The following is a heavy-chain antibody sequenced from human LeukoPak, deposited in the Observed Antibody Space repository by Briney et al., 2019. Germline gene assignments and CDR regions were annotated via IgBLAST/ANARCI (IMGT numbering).Heavy chain of an antibody. CDR1: GGSFSGYY. D-gene: IGHD3-10*01. J-gene: IGHJ4*02. CDR3: AREKFGDSSIDY. Sequence: SETLPLTCAVYGGSFSGYYWSWIRRPPGKGLEWIGEINHSGSTNYNPSLKSRVTISVDTSKNQFSLKLSSVTAADTAVYYCAREKFGDSSIDYWGQGTLVTVSS. V-gene: IGHV4-34*01. CDR2: INHSGST.